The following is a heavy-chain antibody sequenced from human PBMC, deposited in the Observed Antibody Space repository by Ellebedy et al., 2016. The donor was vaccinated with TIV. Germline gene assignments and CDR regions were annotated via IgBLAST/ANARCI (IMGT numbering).Heavy chain of an antibody. V-gene: IGHV3-30*18. CDR2: MLYDGSDE. Sequence: GGSLRLSCTASGFTFSTYGVHWVRQAPGKGLEWVAGMLYDGSDEYYADSVKGRFTISRDNSKNTLYLQMNSLRAEDTAVYYCAKDLGRWLQYFDYWGQGILVTVSS. CDR1: GFTFSTYG. D-gene: IGHD5-24*01. J-gene: IGHJ4*02. CDR3: AKDLGRWLQYFDY.